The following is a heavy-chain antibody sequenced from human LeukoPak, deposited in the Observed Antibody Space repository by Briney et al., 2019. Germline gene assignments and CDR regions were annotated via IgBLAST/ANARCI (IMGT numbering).Heavy chain of an antibody. D-gene: IGHD3-22*01. Sequence: SVKVSCKASGGTFSSYAINWVRQAPGQGLEWMGRIIPIFGTANYAQKFQGRVTITTDESTSTAYMELSSLRSEDTAVYYCARDYYDSSGYYYGYWGQGTLVTVSS. CDR2: IIPIFGTA. CDR3: ARDYYDSSGYYYGY. V-gene: IGHV1-69*05. CDR1: GGTFSSYA. J-gene: IGHJ4*02.